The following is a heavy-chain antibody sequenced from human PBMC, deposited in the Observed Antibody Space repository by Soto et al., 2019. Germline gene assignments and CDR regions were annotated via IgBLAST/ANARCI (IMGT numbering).Heavy chain of an antibody. D-gene: IGHD2-2*01. J-gene: IGHJ4*02. V-gene: IGHV4-39*02. CDR2: IYYSGST. Sequence: PSETLSLTCTVSGGSISSSSYYWGWIRQPPGKGLEWIGSIYYSGSTYYNPSLKSRVTISVDTSKNQFSLKLSSVTAADTAVYYCARDVRGYCSSTSCYAHGAAAGRPLFSDYWGQGTLVTVSS. CDR3: ARDVRGYCSSTSCYAHGAAAGRPLFSDY. CDR1: GGSISSSSYY.